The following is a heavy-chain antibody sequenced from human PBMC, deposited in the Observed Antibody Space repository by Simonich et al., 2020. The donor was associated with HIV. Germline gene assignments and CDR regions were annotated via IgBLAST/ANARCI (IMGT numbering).Heavy chain of an antibody. V-gene: IGHV1-69*01. J-gene: IGHJ4*02. CDR3: ARGRGYVAASGKYYFDY. D-gene: IGHD6-13*01. CDR1: GGPFSSYA. CDR2: IIPIFGTA. Sequence: QVQLVQSGSELKKPGSSVKVSCKASGGPFSSYAINWVRQAPGQGLEWMGGIIPIFGTANYAQKFQGRVTITADEYTSTAYMELRSLRFEDTAVYYCARGRGYVAASGKYYFDYWGQGTLVTVSS.